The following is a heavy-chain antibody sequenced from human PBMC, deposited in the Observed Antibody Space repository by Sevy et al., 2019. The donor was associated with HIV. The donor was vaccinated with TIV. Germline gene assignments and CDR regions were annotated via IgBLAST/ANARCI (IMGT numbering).Heavy chain of an antibody. V-gene: IGHV3-23*01. Sequence: GGSLRLSCAASGFAFYEYSMSWIRQAPGKGLEWVATLSFGCGKINYADSVKGRFTISRDNSKNSFYLQMDNLRVEDTALDYCAREGCSRPHDYWGQRTRVTVSS. CDR2: LSFGCGKI. J-gene: IGHJ4*02. D-gene: IGHD2-8*01. CDR1: GFAFYEYS. CDR3: AREGCSRPHDY.